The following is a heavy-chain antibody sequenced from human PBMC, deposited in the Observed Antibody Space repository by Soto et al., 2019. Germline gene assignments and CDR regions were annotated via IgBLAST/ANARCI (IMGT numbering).Heavy chain of an antibody. CDR1: GGTFSSFG. CDR3: AREASGYDF. V-gene: IGHV1-69*13. Sequence: GASVKVSCKASGGTFSSFGISWVRQAPGQGLEWMGGIIPVFGRPNYAQRFRGRLTITADESTNTSYMELIDLTSEDTAVYYCAREASGYDFWGQGTPVTVSS. CDR2: IIPVFGRP. D-gene: IGHD5-12*01. J-gene: IGHJ1*01.